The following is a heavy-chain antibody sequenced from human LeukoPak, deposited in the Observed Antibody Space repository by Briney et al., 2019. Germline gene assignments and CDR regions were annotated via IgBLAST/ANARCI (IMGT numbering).Heavy chain of an antibody. CDR2: ISSTGRSP. J-gene: IGHJ4*02. CDR1: GFMFSSYA. V-gene: IGHV3-23*01. Sequence: QAGGSLRLSCAASGFMFSSYAMTWVRQAPGKGLEWVSSISSTGRSPYYADSVKGRFTISRDNSKNTVYLLMNSLRAEDTAVYYCAKDRTGEFPAYFGDWGQGTLIIVSS. CDR3: AKDRTGEFPAYFGD. D-gene: IGHD3-10*01.